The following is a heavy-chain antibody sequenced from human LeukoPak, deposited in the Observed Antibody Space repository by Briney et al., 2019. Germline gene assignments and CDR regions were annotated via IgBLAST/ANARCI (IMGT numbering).Heavy chain of an antibody. J-gene: IGHJ1*01. CDR2: INPSGGST. CDR3: ARDFRGLEWPKSPYFQH. CDR1: GYTFTSYY. Sequence: ASVKVSCKASGYTFTSYYMHWVRQAPGQGLEWMGIINPSGGSTSYAQKFQGRVTMTRDTSTSTVYMELSSLRSEDTAVYYCARDFRGLEWPKSPYFQHWGQGTLVTVSS. D-gene: IGHD3-3*01. V-gene: IGHV1-46*01.